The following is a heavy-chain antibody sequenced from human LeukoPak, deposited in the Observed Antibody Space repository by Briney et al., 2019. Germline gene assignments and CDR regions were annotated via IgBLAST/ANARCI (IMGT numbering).Heavy chain of an antibody. V-gene: IGHV3-74*01. CDR3: AKDFSSSWYYDYFDY. D-gene: IGHD6-13*01. CDR1: GFTLNTYW. CDR2: INSDGSGT. Sequence: GGSLRLSCEASGFTLNTYWMYWVRQAPGKGLLWVSRINSDGSGTTYADSVKGRFSISRDNAKNTLFLHMNSLRAEDTALYYCAKDFSSSWYYDYFDYWGQGTLVTVSS. J-gene: IGHJ4*02.